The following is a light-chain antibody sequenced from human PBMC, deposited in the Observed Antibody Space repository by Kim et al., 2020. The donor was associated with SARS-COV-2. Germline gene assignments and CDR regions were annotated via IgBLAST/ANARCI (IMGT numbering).Light chain of an antibody. CDR2: YDS. Sequence: VAPGKTARITCGGNNIGSKSVHWYQQEPGQAPVLVIYYDSDRPSGIPERFSGSNSGNTATLTISRVEAGDEADYYCQVWDSSSDHVFGTGTKVTVL. J-gene: IGLJ1*01. CDR3: QVWDSSSDHV. V-gene: IGLV3-21*04. CDR1: NIGSKS.